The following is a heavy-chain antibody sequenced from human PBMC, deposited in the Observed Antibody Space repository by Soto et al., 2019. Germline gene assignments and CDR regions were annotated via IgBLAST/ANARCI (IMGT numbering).Heavy chain of an antibody. Sequence: QVQLVQSGAEVKKPGSSVKVSCKASGGTFSSYAINWVRQAPGQGLEWMGGIIPIFGTADYAQKFQGRVTIPADDSTTTAYMQLSSLRSEDTAVYYCASVAAKYYYYGMDVWGQGTTVTVSS. CDR3: ASVAAKYYYYGMDV. V-gene: IGHV1-69*12. CDR1: GGTFSSYA. D-gene: IGHD1-26*01. CDR2: IIPIFGTA. J-gene: IGHJ6*02.